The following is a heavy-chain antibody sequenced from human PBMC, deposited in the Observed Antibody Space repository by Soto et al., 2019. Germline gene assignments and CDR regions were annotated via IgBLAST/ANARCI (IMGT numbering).Heavy chain of an antibody. Sequence: VYSSETLSLTCTVSGGSVSSGSYYWSWIRQPPGKGLEWIGYIYYSGSTNYNPSLKSRVTISVDTSKNQFSLKLSSVTAADTAVYYCARSWGGDNRSFDPWGQGTLVTVSS. V-gene: IGHV4-61*01. D-gene: IGHD3-16*01. CDR2: IYYSGST. CDR1: GGSVSSGSYY. CDR3: ARSWGGDNRSFDP. J-gene: IGHJ5*02.